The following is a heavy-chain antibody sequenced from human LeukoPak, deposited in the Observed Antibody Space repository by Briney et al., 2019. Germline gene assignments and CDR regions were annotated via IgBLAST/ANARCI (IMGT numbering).Heavy chain of an antibody. CDR1: GLTVSSNY. D-gene: IGHD3-22*01. Sequence: GGSLRLSCAASGLTVSSNYMSWVRQAPGKGLEWVSAISGSGGSTYYADSVKGRFTISRDNSKNTLYLQMNSLRAEDTAVYYCAKGYYYDSSGSIPFDYWGQGTLVTVSS. CDR2: ISGSGGST. J-gene: IGHJ4*02. CDR3: AKGYYYDSSGSIPFDY. V-gene: IGHV3-23*01.